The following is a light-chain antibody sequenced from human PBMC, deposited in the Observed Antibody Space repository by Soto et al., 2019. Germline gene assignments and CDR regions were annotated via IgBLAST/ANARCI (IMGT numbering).Light chain of an antibody. CDR1: QSISSW. Sequence: DIQMTQSPSTLSASVGDRVTITCRASQSISSWLAWYQQKPGKAPKLLIYKSSSLASGVPSRFSGSGSGTEFTLTISRLQSDDFATYYCQQYNSYWTFSQGTKVEIK. J-gene: IGKJ1*01. V-gene: IGKV1-5*03. CDR2: KSS. CDR3: QQYNSYWT.